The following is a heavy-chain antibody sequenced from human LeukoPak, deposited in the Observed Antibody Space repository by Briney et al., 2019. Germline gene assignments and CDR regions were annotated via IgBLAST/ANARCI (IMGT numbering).Heavy chain of an antibody. Sequence: SETLSLTCTVSGGSISSYYWSWIRQPPGKGLEWIGYIYYSGSTNYNPSLKSRVTISVDTSKNQFSLKLSSVTAADTAVYYCARGGGGSYYDPFDYWGQGTLVTVSS. V-gene: IGHV4-59*01. D-gene: IGHD1-26*01. CDR1: GGSISSYY. J-gene: IGHJ4*02. CDR2: IYYSGST. CDR3: ARGGGGSYYDPFDY.